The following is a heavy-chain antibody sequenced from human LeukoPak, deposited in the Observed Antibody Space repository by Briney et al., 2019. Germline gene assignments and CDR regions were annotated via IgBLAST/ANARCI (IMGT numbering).Heavy chain of an antibody. CDR2: VNSDGSTT. D-gene: IGHD3-3*01. V-gene: IGHV3-74*01. CDR3: ASDFWSGYYTPMGVNY. CDR1: GFTFSSYW. Sequence: GGSLRLSCAASGFTFSSYWMHWVRQAPGKGLVWVSRVNSDGSTTSYADSVKGRFTISRDNAKNTLYLQMNSLRAEDTAVYYCASDFWSGYYTPMGVNYWGQGTLVTVS. J-gene: IGHJ4*02.